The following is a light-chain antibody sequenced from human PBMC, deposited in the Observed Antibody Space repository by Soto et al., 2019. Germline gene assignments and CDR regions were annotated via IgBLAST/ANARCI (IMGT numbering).Light chain of an antibody. CDR3: QQYDTYTT. Sequence: DIQMTQSPSTLSASVGDRVTITCRASQSISSWLAWYQQKPGKAPKLLIYKASNLESGVPSRFSGSGSGTELTLTISSLQPDDFAIYYCQQYDTYTTFGQGTKVEIK. J-gene: IGKJ1*01. CDR1: QSISSW. CDR2: KAS. V-gene: IGKV1-5*03.